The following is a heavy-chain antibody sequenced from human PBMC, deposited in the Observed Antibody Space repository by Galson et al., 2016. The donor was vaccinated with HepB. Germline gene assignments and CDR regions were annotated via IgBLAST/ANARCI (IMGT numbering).Heavy chain of an antibody. CDR1: GFTFSSYA. Sequence: SLRLSCATSGFTFSSYAMSWVRQPPGKGLEWVSGISHGGATINYADAVKGRFTISRDNVNKKVYLQMNSLRAEDTAVYYCAKKGAFVWGQGTPVAVSS. V-gene: IGHV3-23*01. D-gene: IGHD4/OR15-4a*01. CDR2: ISHGGATI. J-gene: IGHJ4*02. CDR3: AKKGAFV.